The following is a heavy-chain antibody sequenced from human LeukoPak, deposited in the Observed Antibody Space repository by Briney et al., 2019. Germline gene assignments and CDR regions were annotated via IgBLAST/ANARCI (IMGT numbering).Heavy chain of an antibody. J-gene: IGHJ4*02. CDR3: ARDRAVAGGGDY. Sequence: ASVKVSCKASGYTFTGYYMHWVRQAPGQGLEWMGWINPSSGGTNYAQKFQGRVTMTRDTSFSTAYMELSRLRSDDTAVYYCARDRAVAGGGDYWGQGTLVTVSS. CDR1: GYTFTGYY. D-gene: IGHD6-19*01. CDR2: INPSSGGT. V-gene: IGHV1-2*02.